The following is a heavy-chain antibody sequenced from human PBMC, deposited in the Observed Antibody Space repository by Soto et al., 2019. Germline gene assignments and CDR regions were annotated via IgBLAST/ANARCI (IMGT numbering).Heavy chain of an antibody. V-gene: IGHV3-11*01. CDR3: ARGAWFDP. Sequence: PGGSLRLSCAASGFTFSDYDMSGIRPTPGKGLEWVSYISSSGSNTYYADSVKGRFTISRDNAKNSLFLHMNSLRAEDTALYYCARGAWFDPWGLGTLVTVSS. J-gene: IGHJ5*02. CDR1: GFTFSDYD. CDR2: ISSSGSNT.